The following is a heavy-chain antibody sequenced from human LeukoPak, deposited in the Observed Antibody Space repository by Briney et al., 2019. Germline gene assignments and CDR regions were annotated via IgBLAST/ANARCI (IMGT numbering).Heavy chain of an antibody. V-gene: IGHV1-69*13. D-gene: IGHD1-14*01. CDR1: GGTFSSFG. Sequence: ASVKVSCKTSGGTFSSFGFSWVRQAPGQGLEWMGGIIPIFGTANYAQKFQGRVTITADESTSTAYMELRSLRSDDTAVYYCARDRGGISPHYWGQGTLVTVSS. CDR3: ARDRGGISPHY. J-gene: IGHJ4*02. CDR2: IIPIFGTA.